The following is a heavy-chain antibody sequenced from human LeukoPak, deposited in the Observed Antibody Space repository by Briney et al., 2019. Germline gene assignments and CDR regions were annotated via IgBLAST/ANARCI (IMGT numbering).Heavy chain of an antibody. J-gene: IGHJ4*02. CDR3: ARDREGYCSSTSCYSYFDY. V-gene: IGHV1-69*05. CDR1: GGTFSSYA. D-gene: IGHD2-2*01. Sequence: GASVKVSCKASGGTFSSYAISWVRQAPGQGLEWMGRIIPIFGTANYAQKFQVRVTITTDESTSTAYMELSSLRSEDTAVYYCARDREGYCSSTSCYSYFDYWGQGTLVTVSS. CDR2: IIPIFGTA.